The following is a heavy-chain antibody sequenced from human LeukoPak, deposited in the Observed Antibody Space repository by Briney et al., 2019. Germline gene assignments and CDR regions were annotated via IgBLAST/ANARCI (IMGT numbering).Heavy chain of an antibody. D-gene: IGHD4-17*01. CDR2: IYSGGST. J-gene: IGHJ6*02. V-gene: IGHV3-53*05. Sequence: GGSLRLSCAASGFSVSSNYMSWVRQAPGKGLEWVSVIYSGGSTYYADSVKGRSTISRDNSKNTLYLQMNSLGAEDTAVYYCAKEGAVTTGTSPYYYYGMDVWGQGTTVTVPS. CDR1: GFSVSSNY. CDR3: AKEGAVTTGTSPYYYYGMDV.